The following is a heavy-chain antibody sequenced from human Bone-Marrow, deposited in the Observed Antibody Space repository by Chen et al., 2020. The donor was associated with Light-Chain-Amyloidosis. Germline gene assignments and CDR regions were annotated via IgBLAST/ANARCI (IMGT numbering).Heavy chain of an antibody. CDR3: ARDLGYHDSGIDY. CDR1: NGSISSGGYY. Sequence: QVQLRESGPGLVKPSQTLSLTCTVSNGSISSGGYYWSWIRQPPGKGLEWIGCIFYNGKTYYNPSLESRITISVDTSKNQFSLDLSSVTAADTAVYFCARDLGYHDSGIDYWGQGSLVTVSS. D-gene: IGHD3-10*01. J-gene: IGHJ4*02. V-gene: IGHV4-30-4*08. CDR2: IFYNGKT.